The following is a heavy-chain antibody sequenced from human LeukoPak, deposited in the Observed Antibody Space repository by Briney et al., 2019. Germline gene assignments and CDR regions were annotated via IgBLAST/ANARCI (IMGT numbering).Heavy chain of an antibody. J-gene: IGHJ6*02. CDR1: GFAFHNYA. Sequence: GRSLRLSCVGSGFAFHNYAMHWVRRPPGKGLEWVSAINWNSNTKAYADSVKGRFTISRDRARNSLYLQMDSLRPEDTALYYCAKDTGGNGAYFYAMDVWGQGTSVTVSS. V-gene: IGHV3-9*01. CDR2: INWNSNTK. CDR3: AKDTGGNGAYFYAMDV. D-gene: IGHD4-23*01.